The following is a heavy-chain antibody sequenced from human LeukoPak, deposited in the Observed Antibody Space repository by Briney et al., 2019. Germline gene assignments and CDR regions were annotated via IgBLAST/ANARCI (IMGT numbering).Heavy chain of an antibody. Sequence: SGPTLVNPTQTLTLTCTFSGFSLSPSGVGVGWIRQPPGKALEWLALIYWDDDQRYSPSLKSRLNITKDTSKNQVVLTMTNMDPVDTATYYCAHTLAPYYDILTGYYSGVSNHDAFDIWGQRTMVTVSS. CDR3: AHTLAPYYDILTGYYSGVSNHDAFDI. CDR1: GFSLSPSGVG. V-gene: IGHV2-5*02. CDR2: IYWDDDQ. D-gene: IGHD3-9*01. J-gene: IGHJ3*02.